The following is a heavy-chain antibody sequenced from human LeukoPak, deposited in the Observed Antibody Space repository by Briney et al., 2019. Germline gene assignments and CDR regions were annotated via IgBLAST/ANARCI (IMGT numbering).Heavy chain of an antibody. D-gene: IGHD1-26*01. J-gene: IGHJ4*02. CDR3: ARGPGGATREGFDY. CDR1: GGSISSLY. CDR2: ISSSGSA. Sequence: SETLSLTCTVSGGSISSLYWSWLRQPAGKGVGWIGSISSSGSADYDPTFKSRVTMSVDTSKNQSSLRVSSVTAADTAVYYCARGPGGATREGFDYWGQGTLVTVSS. V-gene: IGHV4-4*07.